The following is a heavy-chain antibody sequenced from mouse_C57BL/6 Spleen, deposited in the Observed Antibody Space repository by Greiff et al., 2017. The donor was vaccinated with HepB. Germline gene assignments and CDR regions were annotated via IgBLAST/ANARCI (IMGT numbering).Heavy chain of an antibody. Sequence: QVQLQQPGAELVKPGASVKLSCKASGYTFTSYWMHWVKQRPGQGLEWIGMIHPNSGSTNYNEKFKSKATLTVDKSSSTAYMQLSSLTSEDSAVYYCASVTTVVAQYYFDYWGQGTTLTVSS. CDR1: GYTFTSYW. V-gene: IGHV1-64*01. J-gene: IGHJ2*01. CDR3: ASVTTVVAQYYFDY. D-gene: IGHD1-1*01. CDR2: IHPNSGST.